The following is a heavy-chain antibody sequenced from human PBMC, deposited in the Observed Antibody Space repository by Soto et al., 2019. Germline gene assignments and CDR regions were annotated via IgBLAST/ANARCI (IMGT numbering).Heavy chain of an antibody. CDR3: ARDGHSGSYNLDY. J-gene: IGHJ4*02. D-gene: IGHD1-26*01. CDR1: GYTFTSYY. V-gene: IGHV1-46*01. Sequence: QVQLVQSGPEVKKPGASVKVSCKASGYTFTSYYIHWVRQAPGQGPEWMGIINPSGGSTTYTQKFQGRVTMTGDTSTSTVYMELSSLRSEDTAVYYCARDGHSGSYNLDYWCQGTLVTVSS. CDR2: INPSGGST.